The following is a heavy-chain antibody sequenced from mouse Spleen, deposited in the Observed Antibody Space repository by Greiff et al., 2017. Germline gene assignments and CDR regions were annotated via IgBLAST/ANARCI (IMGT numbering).Heavy chain of an antibody. V-gene: IGHV5-17*01. Sequence: EVMLVESGGGLVKPGGSLKLSCAASGFTFSDYGMHWVRQAPETGLEWVAYISSGSSTIYYADTVKGRFTISRDNAKNTLFLQMTSLRSEDTAMYYCARLNWALDYWGQGTTLTVSS. CDR1: GFTFSDYG. CDR3: ARLNWALDY. J-gene: IGHJ2*01. D-gene: IGHD4-1*01. CDR2: ISSGSSTI.